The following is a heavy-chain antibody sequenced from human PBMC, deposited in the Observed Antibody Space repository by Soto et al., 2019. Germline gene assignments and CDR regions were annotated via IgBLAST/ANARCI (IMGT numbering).Heavy chain of an antibody. V-gene: IGHV4-4*07. D-gene: IGHD3-10*01. CDR1: GGSISSYY. Sequence: SETLSLTCTVSGGSISSYYWSWIRQPAGKGLEWIGRINTSGNTNCNPSLKSRVTMSVDTSKNQFSLKLSSVTAADTAVYYCASFYDSGSGAAFHIWGQGTMVTVSS. CDR2: INTSGNT. CDR3: ASFYDSGSGAAFHI. J-gene: IGHJ3*02.